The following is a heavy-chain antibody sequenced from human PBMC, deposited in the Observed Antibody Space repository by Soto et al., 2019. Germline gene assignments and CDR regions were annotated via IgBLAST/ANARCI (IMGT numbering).Heavy chain of an antibody. J-gene: IGHJ3*02. Sequence: GSLRLSCAASGFTFSSYSMNWVRQAPGKGLEWVSSISSSSSYIYYADSVKGRFTISRDNAKNSLYLQMNSLRAEDTAVYYCARGEQWLVGAFDIWGQGTMVTVSS. V-gene: IGHV3-21*01. CDR2: ISSSSSYI. CDR3: ARGEQWLVGAFDI. CDR1: GFTFSSYS. D-gene: IGHD6-19*01.